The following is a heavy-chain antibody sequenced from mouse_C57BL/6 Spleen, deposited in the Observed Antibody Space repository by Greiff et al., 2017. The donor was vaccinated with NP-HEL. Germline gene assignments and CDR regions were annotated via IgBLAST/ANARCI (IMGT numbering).Heavy chain of an antibody. CDR3: ARTAIYYGNYGAMDY. V-gene: IGHV1-69*01. D-gene: IGHD2-1*01. J-gene: IGHJ4*01. Sequence: VQLQQSGAELVMPGASVKLSCKASGYTFTSYWMHWVKQRPGQGLEWIGEIDPSDSYTNYNQKFKGKSTLTVDKSSSTAYMQLSSLTSEDSAVYYCARTAIYYGNYGAMDYWGQGTSVTVSS. CDR1: GYTFTSYW. CDR2: IDPSDSYT.